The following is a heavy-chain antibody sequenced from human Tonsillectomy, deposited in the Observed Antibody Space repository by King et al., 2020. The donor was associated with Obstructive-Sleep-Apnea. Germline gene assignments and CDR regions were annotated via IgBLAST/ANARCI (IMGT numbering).Heavy chain of an antibody. CDR1: VYSFTYYL. CDR3: TRGPPTANFYLGFDS. J-gene: IGHJ4*02. D-gene: IGHD7-27*01. V-gene: IGHV1-2*04. CDR2: ISPHTGDT. Sequence: QLVQSGADVKKPGASVKVSCKASVYSFTYYLLHLVRQAPGQGLDWMGCISPHTGDTYYLQKFQGSLTLTRDTSISTAYMALTRLTSDDTAVYYCTRGPPTANFYLGFDSWGQGTLVTVSS.